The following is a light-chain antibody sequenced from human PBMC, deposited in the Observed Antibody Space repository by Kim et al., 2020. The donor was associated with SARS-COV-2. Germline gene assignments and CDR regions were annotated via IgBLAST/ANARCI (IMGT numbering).Light chain of an antibody. Sequence: TSTINCKSSQSVLYSSNNKNYLAWYQQKPGQPPKLLIYWASTRKSGVPNRFSGSGSGTDFTLTISSLQAEDVAVYYCQQYYSPWTFGQGTKVEIK. CDR2: WAS. CDR3: QQYYSPWT. CDR1: QSVLYSSNNKNY. V-gene: IGKV4-1*01. J-gene: IGKJ1*01.